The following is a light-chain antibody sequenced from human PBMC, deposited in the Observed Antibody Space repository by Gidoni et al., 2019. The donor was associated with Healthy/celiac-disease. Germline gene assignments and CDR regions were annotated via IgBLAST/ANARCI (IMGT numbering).Light chain of an antibody. CDR2: DVS. CDR1: SSDVGGYNY. Sequence: LTQPASVSVSPGQSITISCTGTSSDVGGYNYVSWYQQHPGKAPKLMIYDVSNRPSGVSNRFSGSKSGNTASLTISGLQAEDEADYYCSSYTSSSTLYVVFGGGTKLTVL. V-gene: IGLV2-14*01. J-gene: IGLJ2*01. CDR3: SSYTSSSTLYVV.